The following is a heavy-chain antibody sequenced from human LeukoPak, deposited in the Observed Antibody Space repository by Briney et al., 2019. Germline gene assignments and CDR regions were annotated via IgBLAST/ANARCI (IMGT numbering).Heavy chain of an antibody. CDR2: ISGSGGSI. Sequence: GGSLRLSCAASGFTFDIYAMTWVRQAPGKGLEWVSIISGSGGSINYADSVKGRFTISRDNSKNTLYLQMNSLRAEDTAIYYCAKDETWGQGTLVTVSS. J-gene: IGHJ5*02. CDR3: AKDET. V-gene: IGHV3-23*01. CDR1: GFTFDIYA.